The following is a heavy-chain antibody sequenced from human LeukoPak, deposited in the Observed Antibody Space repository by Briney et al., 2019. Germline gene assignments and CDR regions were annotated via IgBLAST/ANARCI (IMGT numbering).Heavy chain of an antibody. D-gene: IGHD6-13*01. CDR1: GGSISSSSYY. J-gene: IGHJ4*02. V-gene: IGHV4-39*07. CDR2: IYYSGST. CDR3: ARGISSSPYFDY. Sequence: SETLSLTCTVSGGSISSSSYYWGWIRQPPGKGLEWIGSIYYSGSTYYNPSLKSRVTISVDTSKNQFSLKLSSVTAADTAVYYCARGISSSPYFDYWGQGTLVTVSS.